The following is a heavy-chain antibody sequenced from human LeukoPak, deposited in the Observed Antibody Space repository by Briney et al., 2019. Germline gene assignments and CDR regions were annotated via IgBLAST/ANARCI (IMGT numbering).Heavy chain of an antibody. CDR3: ASPRPLCTNGVCYEIDAFDI. CDR1: GFTFSSYW. CDR2: ISSSSSYI. J-gene: IGHJ3*02. Sequence: PGGSLRLSCAASGFTFSSYWMSWVRQAPGKGLEWVSSISSSSSYIYYADSVKGRFTISRDNAKNSLYLQMNSLRAEDTAVYYCASPRPLCTNGVCYEIDAFDIWGQGTMVTVSS. D-gene: IGHD2-8*01. V-gene: IGHV3-21*01.